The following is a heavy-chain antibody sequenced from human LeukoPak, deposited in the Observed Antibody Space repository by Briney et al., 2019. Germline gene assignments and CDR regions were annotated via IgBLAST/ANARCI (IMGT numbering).Heavy chain of an antibody. CDR3: ARAVGATGDY. V-gene: IGHV4-61*05. Sequence: SETLSLTCTVSGGSISSSSYYWGWIRQPPQKGLEWIGEISHTGSTNYNPSLKSRVTISVDKSKNQFSLKLSSVTAADTALYYCARAVGATGDYWGQGTLVTVSS. CDR1: GGSISSSSYY. D-gene: IGHD1-26*01. CDR2: ISHTGST. J-gene: IGHJ4*02.